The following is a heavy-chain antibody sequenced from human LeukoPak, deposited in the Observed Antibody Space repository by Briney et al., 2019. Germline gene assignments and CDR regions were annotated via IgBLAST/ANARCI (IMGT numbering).Heavy chain of an antibody. Sequence: ASVKVSCKASGYTFSSYDINWVRQATGQGLEWMGWMNPNSGNTGYAQKFQGRVTMTRNTSISTAYMELSSLRSEDTAVYYCARAITNPNIAVAGTSKKVNWFDPWGQGTLVTVSS. D-gene: IGHD6-19*01. CDR3: ARAITNPNIAVAGTSKKVNWFDP. CDR2: MNPNSGNT. V-gene: IGHV1-8*01. CDR1: GYTFSSYD. J-gene: IGHJ5*02.